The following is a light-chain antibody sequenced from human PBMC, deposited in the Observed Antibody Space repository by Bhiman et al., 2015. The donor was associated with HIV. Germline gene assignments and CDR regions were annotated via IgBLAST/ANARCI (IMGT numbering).Light chain of an antibody. CDR1: KLGNQY. CDR3: QAWDSSTYV. Sequence: YEVTQPPSVSVYPGQTASITCSGEKLGNQYVCWFQQKPGQSPVLVMYQDSKRPSGIPERFSGSNSGNTATLTISGTQAMDEADYCQAWDSSTYVFGTGTKVTVL. J-gene: IGLJ1*01. CDR2: QDS. V-gene: IGLV3-1*01.